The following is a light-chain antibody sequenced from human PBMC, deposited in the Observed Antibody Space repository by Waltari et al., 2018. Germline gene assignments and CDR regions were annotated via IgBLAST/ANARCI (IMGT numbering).Light chain of an antibody. CDR1: QSVSTY. J-gene: IGKJ1*01. Sequence: SCRASQSVSTYLAWYQQKPGQAPRLIIYHASRRATGIPDRFSGSGSGTDFSLTISRLEPEDFAVYYCQHYLRLPATFGQGTKVEIK. CDR3: QHYLRLPAT. V-gene: IGKV3-20*01. CDR2: HAS.